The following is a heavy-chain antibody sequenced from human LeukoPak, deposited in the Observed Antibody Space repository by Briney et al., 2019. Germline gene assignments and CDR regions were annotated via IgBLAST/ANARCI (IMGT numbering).Heavy chain of an antibody. V-gene: IGHV4-59*08. CDR3: ARQRVEMATIDDAFGI. CDR2: IYYSGST. J-gene: IGHJ3*02. D-gene: IGHD5-24*01. CDR1: GGSISSYY. Sequence: SETLSLTCTVSGGSISSYYWSWIRQPPGKGLEWIGYIYYSGSTDYNPSLKSRVTISVDTSKNQFSLKLSSVTAADTAVYYCARQRVEMATIDDAFGIWGQGTMVTVSS.